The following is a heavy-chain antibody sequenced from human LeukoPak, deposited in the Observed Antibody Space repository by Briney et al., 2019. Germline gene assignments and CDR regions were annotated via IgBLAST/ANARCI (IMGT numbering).Heavy chain of an antibody. CDR2: IYYSGST. V-gene: IGHV4-39*07. CDR3: ARRRGSQYYFDY. CDR1: GGSISSSSYY. D-gene: IGHD1-26*01. Sequence: SETLSLTCTVSGGSISSSSYYWGWIRQPPGKGLEWIGSIYYSGSTYYNPSLKGRVTISVDTSKNQFSLKLSSVTAADTAVYYCARRRGSQYYFDYWGQGTLVTVSS. J-gene: IGHJ4*02.